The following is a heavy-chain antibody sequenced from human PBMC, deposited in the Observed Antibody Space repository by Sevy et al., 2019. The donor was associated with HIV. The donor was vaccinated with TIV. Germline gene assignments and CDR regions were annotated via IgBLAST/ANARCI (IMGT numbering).Heavy chain of an antibody. V-gene: IGHV1-2*02. J-gene: IGHJ4*02. CDR3: ARIRYFLEWEPSPYDFDH. D-gene: IGHD1-26*01. CDR1: GYTFTGYY. Sequence: ASVKVSCKASGYTFTGYYIHWVRQAPGQGLEWMGSLNPNSGGTNHAQKFQGRVTMTRDTSISTAYMELSRLRSDDTAVYYCARIRYFLEWEPSPYDFDHWGQGTLVTVSS. CDR2: LNPNSGGT.